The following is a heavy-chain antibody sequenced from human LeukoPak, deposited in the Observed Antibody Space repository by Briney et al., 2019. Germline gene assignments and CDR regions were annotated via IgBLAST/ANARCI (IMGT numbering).Heavy chain of an antibody. CDR1: GFTFSSYW. Sequence: GGSLRLSCAASGFTFSSYWMHWVRQAPGKGLEWVSSISSSSSYIYYADSVKGRFTISRDNAKNSLYLQMNSLRAEDTAVYYCARDVTLGNFDYWGQGILVIVSS. V-gene: IGHV3-21*01. J-gene: IGHJ4*02. CDR2: ISSSSSYI. CDR3: ARDVTLGNFDY. D-gene: IGHD3-16*01.